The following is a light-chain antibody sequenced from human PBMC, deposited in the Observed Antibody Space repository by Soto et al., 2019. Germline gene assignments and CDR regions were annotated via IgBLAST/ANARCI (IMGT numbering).Light chain of an antibody. Sequence: LTQPRSVSGSPGQSVTISCTGTSSDVGGYNSVSWYQQHPGKAPKLMIYDVSKRPSGVPDRFSGSKSGNTASLTISGLRAEDETDYYCCSYAGTYTYVFGTGTKVTVL. V-gene: IGLV2-11*01. CDR3: CSYAGTYTYV. CDR2: DVS. J-gene: IGLJ1*01. CDR1: SSDVGGYNS.